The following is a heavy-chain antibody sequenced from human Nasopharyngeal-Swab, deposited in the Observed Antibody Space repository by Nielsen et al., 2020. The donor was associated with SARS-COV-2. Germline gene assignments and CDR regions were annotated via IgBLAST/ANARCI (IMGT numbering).Heavy chain of an antibody. Sequence: GESLKISCAASGFTFSSYSMNWVRQAPGKGLEWVSSISSSSSYIYYADSVKGRFTISRDNAKNSLYLQMNSLRAEDTAVYYCARDWVGCSSTSCSDYNWFDPWGQGTLVTVSS. D-gene: IGHD2-2*01. V-gene: IGHV3-21*04. J-gene: IGHJ5*02. CDR2: ISSSSSYI. CDR1: GFTFSSYS. CDR3: ARDWVGCSSTSCSDYNWFDP.